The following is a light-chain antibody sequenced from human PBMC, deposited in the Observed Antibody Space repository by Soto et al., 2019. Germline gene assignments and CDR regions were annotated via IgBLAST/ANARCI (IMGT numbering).Light chain of an antibody. J-gene: IGKJ4*01. V-gene: IGKV1-5*03. CDR3: QEYNDYSPRT. CDR1: QSISTW. CDR2: RAS. Sequence: IHMTQSPSTASAFVGDTITITCRASQSISTWLAWYQHKPGKAPRLLIFRASILANGRVPRRFSGSGSGTEVNFTISSIQADDDGTYYCQEYNDYSPRTFGRGTKVQIK.